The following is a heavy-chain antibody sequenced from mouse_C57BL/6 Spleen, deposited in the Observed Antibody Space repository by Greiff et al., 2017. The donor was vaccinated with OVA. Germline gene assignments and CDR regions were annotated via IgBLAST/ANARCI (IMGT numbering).Heavy chain of an antibody. CDR1: GYAFSSSW. Sequence: QVQLKESGPELVKPGASVKISCKASGYAFSSSWMNWVKQRPGKGLEWIGRIYPGDGDTNYNGKFKGKATLTADKSSSTAYMQLSSLTSEDSAVYFCARSGDYEYFDYWGQGTTLTVSS. CDR2: IYPGDGDT. V-gene: IGHV1-82*01. CDR3: ARSGDYEYFDY. J-gene: IGHJ2*01. D-gene: IGHD2-4*01.